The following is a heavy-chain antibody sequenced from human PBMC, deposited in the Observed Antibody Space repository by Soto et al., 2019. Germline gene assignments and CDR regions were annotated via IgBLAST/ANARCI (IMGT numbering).Heavy chain of an antibody. D-gene: IGHD4-17*01. CDR2: ISAYNGNT. CDR1: GYTFTSYG. V-gene: IGHV1-18*04. J-gene: IGHJ6*02. Sequence: XSVKVSCTASGYTFTSYGIIWVRQAPGQGLEWMGWISAYNGNTNYAQKLQGRVTMTTDTSTSTAYMELRSLRSDDTAVYYCARDLPLIDVVTTDYYGMDVWGQGTTVTVSS. CDR3: ARDLPLIDVVTTDYYGMDV.